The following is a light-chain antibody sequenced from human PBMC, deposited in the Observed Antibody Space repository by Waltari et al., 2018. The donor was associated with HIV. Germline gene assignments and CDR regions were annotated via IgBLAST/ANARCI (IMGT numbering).Light chain of an antibody. CDR3: QHLNSYLGFT. CDR1: QGISSY. V-gene: IGKV1-9*01. J-gene: IGKJ3*01. Sequence: DIQLTQSPSFLSASVGDRVTFTCRASQGISSYLAWYQQKPGKAPKLRIYAASTLQRGDPSRFSGSRSGTEFTLTISSLRPEDFATYYCQHLNSYLGFTVGPGTKVDIK. CDR2: AAS.